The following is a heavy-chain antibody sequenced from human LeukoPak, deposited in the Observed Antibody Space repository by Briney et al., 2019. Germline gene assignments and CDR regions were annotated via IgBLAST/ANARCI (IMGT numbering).Heavy chain of an antibody. CDR1: GYTFTSYG. CDR3: ARDGSIVVADDAFDI. V-gene: IGHV1-18*01. D-gene: IGHD3-22*01. J-gene: IGHJ3*02. Sequence: ASVKVSCKASGYTFTSYGISWVRQAPGQGLEWMGWISAYNGNTNYAQKLQGRVTMTTDTSTSTAYMELRSLRSDDTAVYYCARDGSIVVADDAFDIWGQGTMVTASS. CDR2: ISAYNGNT.